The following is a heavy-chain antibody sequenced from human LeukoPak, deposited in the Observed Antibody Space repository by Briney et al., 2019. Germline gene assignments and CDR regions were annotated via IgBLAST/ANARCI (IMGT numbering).Heavy chain of an antibody. J-gene: IGHJ3*02. CDR2: IFPNGRT. CDR3: ARGDTSFYDAFDI. CDR1: GGSLSGSY. V-gene: IGHV4-4*07. Sequence: SETLSLTCTVSGGSLSGSYWSWVRRPAGKGLEWIGRIFPNGRTNIHPFLKSRVTMSVDRSINQFSLRLTSVTAADTAVYYCARGDTSFYDAFDIWGQGTKVTVAS. D-gene: IGHD2-2*01.